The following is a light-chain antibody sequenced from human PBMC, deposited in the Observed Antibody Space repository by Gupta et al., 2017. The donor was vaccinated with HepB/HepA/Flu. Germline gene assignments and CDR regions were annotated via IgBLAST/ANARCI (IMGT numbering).Light chain of an antibody. V-gene: IGLV2-8*01. J-gene: IGLJ2*01. CDR2: EVS. Sequence: QSALTQPPSASGSPGPSVTLSCTGTSSDVGAYNYVSWFQQHPGKAPILMIAEVSKRPAGVPDRFSCSKSGNTASLTVSGLQAEDEADYYCSSYAGSNTLVFGGGTKLTVL. CDR3: SSYAGSNTLV. CDR1: SSDVGAYNY.